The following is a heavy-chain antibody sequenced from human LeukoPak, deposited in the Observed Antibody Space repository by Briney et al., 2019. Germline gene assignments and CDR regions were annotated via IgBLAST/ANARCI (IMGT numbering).Heavy chain of an antibody. Sequence: SETLSLTCTVSGGSISSSSYYWGWIRQPPGKGLEWIGSIYYSGSTYYNPSLKSRVTISVDKSKNQFSLKLSSVTAADTAVYYCARDQGTASYYYGMDVWGQGTTVTVSS. CDR2: IYYSGST. CDR1: GGSISSSSYY. V-gene: IGHV4-39*07. CDR3: ARDQGTASYYYGMDV. J-gene: IGHJ6*02. D-gene: IGHD1-1*01.